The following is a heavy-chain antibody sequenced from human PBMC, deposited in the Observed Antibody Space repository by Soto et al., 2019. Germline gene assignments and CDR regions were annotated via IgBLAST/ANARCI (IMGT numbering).Heavy chain of an antibody. Sequence: SETLSLTCTVSGGSISSYYWSWIRQPPGKGLEWIGYIYYSVSTNYNPSLKSRVTISVDTSKNQFSLKLSSVTTADTAVYYCARDHSSGWVNWFDPWGQGTLVTVSS. D-gene: IGHD3-22*01. CDR3: ARDHSSGWVNWFDP. CDR2: IYYSVST. CDR1: GGSISSYY. J-gene: IGHJ5*02. V-gene: IGHV4-59*01.